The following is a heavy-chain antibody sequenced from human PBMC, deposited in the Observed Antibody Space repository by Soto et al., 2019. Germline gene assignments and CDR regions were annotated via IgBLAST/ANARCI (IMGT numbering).Heavy chain of an antibody. CDR2: IDWDDDK. CDR3: ARHWGPASPYYYYGMDV. CDR1: GFSRSTSGVC. Sequence: SGPTLVNPTQTLTLTCTFSGFSRSTSGVCVSWIRQPPGKALEWLALIDWDDDKYYSTSLKTRLTISKDTSKNQVVLTMTNMDPVDTATYYCARHWGPASPYYYYGMDVWGQGTTVTSP. V-gene: IGHV2-70*01. D-gene: IGHD3-16*01. J-gene: IGHJ6*02.